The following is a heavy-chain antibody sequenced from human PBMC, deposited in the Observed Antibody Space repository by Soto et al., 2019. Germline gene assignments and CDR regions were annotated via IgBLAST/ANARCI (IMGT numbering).Heavy chain of an antibody. CDR3: AMPGDYYKAPFDY. J-gene: IGHJ4*02. V-gene: IGHV3-23*01. CDR1: GFTYISYA. Sequence: PGVSLRLSCAASGFTYISYAMNWVRQAPGKGLEWVSGFSGSGGRTYYADSVKGRFTISRDNSKNTLYLQMNSLRAEDTAVYYCAMPGDYYKAPFDYWGQGT. D-gene: IGHD4-17*01. CDR2: FSGSGGRT.